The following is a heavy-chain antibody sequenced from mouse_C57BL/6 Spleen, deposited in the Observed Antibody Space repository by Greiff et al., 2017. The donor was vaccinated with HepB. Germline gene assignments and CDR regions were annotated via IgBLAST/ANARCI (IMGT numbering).Heavy chain of an antibody. CDR3: AREGTTMITTEVFAY. J-gene: IGHJ3*01. V-gene: IGHV5-4*01. Sequence: DVMLVESGGGLVKPGGSLKLSCAASGFTFSSYAMSWVRQTPEKRLEWVATISDGGSYTYYPDNVKGRFTISRDNAKNNLYLQMSHLKSEDTAMYYCAREGTTMITTEVFAYWGQGTLVTVSA. CDR1: GFTFSSYA. CDR2: ISDGGSYT. D-gene: IGHD2-4*01.